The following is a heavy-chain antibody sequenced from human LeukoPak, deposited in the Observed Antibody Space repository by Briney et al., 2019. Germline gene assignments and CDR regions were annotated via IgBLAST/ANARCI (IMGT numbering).Heavy chain of an antibody. CDR1: GFTFSSYG. Sequence: GGSLRLSCAASGFTFSSYGMHWVRQAPGKGLEWVAVISYDGSNKYYADSVKGRFTISRDNSKNTLYLQMNSLRAEDTAVYYCAKDTRGYSYGTGYYYYGMDVWGQGTTVTVPS. V-gene: IGHV3-30*18. J-gene: IGHJ6*02. D-gene: IGHD5-18*01. CDR2: ISYDGSNK. CDR3: AKDTRGYSYGTGYYYYGMDV.